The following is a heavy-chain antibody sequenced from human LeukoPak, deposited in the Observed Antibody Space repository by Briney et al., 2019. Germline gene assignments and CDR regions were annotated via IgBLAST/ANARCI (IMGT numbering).Heavy chain of an antibody. CDR3: AKDSHSSGWYGNWFDP. D-gene: IGHD6-19*01. J-gene: IGHJ5*02. CDR1: GFTFSNYA. Sequence: GGSLRLSCAASGFTFSNYAMNWVRQAPGKGLEWVSPISGSGGSSYYADSVKGRFTISRDNSKNTLYLQMNSLRAEDTAVYYCAKDSHSSGWYGNWFDPWGQGTLVTVSS. V-gene: IGHV3-23*01. CDR2: ISGSGGSS.